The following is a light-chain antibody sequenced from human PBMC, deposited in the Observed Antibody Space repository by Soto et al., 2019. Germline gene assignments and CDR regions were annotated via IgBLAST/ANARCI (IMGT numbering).Light chain of an antibody. CDR2: AAS. J-gene: IGKJ1*01. CDR3: LQDYNYPRT. CDR1: QGIRND. Sequence: AIQLTQSPSSLSASVGDRVTITCRASQGIRNDLGWYQQKPGKAPKLLIYAASTLQSGVPSRFSGSGSGTDFTLTISSLQPEDFATYYCLQDYNYPRTFGQGTKVEIQ. V-gene: IGKV1-6*01.